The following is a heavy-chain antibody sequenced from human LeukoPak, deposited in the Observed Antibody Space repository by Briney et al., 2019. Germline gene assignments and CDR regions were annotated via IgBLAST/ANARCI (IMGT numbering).Heavy chain of an antibody. V-gene: IGHV3-23*01. Sequence: GGSLRLSCAASGFIFTSYAISWVRQAPGKGLEWVSGINGRGTTTCYADSVKGRFTISRDNAKNSLYLQMNSLRAEDTAVYYCAKNTQNYGGPLGYWGQGTLVTVSS. CDR1: GFIFTSYA. CDR2: INGRGTTT. CDR3: AKNTQNYGGPLGY. J-gene: IGHJ4*02. D-gene: IGHD1-7*01.